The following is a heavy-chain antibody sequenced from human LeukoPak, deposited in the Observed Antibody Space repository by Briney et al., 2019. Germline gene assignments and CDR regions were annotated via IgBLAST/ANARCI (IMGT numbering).Heavy chain of an antibody. J-gene: IGHJ5*02. CDR2: VGGSAGGT. CDR1: GIHLSTFG. D-gene: IGHD3-10*01. V-gene: IGHV3-23*01. CDR3: VKDAFYASGTYYDS. Sequence: PGGALRPSCACSGIHLSTFGQSLGPPAPGEGVEWGLGVGGSAGGTYYADSVKGRFTISRDNSKNTLSLQMNSLGAEDTAVYYCVKDAFYASGTYYDSWGQGTLVTVSS.